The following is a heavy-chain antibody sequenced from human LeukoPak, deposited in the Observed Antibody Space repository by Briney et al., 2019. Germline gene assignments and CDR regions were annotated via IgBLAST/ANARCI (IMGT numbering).Heavy chain of an antibody. CDR3: TRSRFYTAMVRGYFDY. CDR1: GFTFSSYW. D-gene: IGHD5-18*01. V-gene: IGHV3-49*04. Sequence: GGSLRLSCAASGFTFSSYWMSWVRQAPGKGLEWVGFIRSKAYGGTTEYAASVKGRFTISRDDSKSIAYLQMNSLKTEDTAVYYCTRSRFYTAMVRGYFDYWGQGTLVTVSS. CDR2: IRSKAYGGTT. J-gene: IGHJ4*02.